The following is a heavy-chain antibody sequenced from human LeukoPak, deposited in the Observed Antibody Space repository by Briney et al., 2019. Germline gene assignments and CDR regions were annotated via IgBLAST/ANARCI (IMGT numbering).Heavy chain of an antibody. J-gene: IGHJ3*02. CDR3: ARHMAPYSWNPGNGPFDI. V-gene: IGHV4-39*01. D-gene: IGHD1-20*01. CDR1: GDSISRISYY. Sequence: SETLSLTCNVSGDSISRISYYWGWVRQSPGKGLEYIGPIYYSGGTYYNPSLKSRVTLSVDTSKNQFSLKLSSVTAADTAVYYCARHMAPYSWNPGNGPFDIWGQGTKVTVSS. CDR2: IYYSGGT.